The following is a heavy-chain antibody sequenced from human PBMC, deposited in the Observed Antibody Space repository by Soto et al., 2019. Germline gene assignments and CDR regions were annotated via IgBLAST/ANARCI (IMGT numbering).Heavy chain of an antibody. CDR3: ARGLATDDY. Sequence: GASVKVSCKASGYTFTNYYIHWVRQAPGQGLEWMAIINPSGGSTNYAQKFQGRVTLARDTFTNTVYMELSSLRSGDTAIYYCARGLATDDYWGHGTLVTVSS. D-gene: IGHD6-13*01. CDR1: GYTFTNYY. V-gene: IGHV1-46*01. J-gene: IGHJ4*01. CDR2: INPSGGST.